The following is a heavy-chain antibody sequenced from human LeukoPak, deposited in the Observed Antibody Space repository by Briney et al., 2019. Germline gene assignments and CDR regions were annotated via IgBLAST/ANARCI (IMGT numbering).Heavy chain of an antibody. CDR3: ARDGYSGSDAL. CDR2: IYHSGST. Sequence: SETLSLTCAVYGGSFSTYYWSWIRQPPGKGLEWIGYIYHSGSTNYNPSLKSRVTISVDTSQNQFYLKLSSVTAADTAVYYCARDGYSGSDALWGQGTLVTVSS. J-gene: IGHJ4*02. D-gene: IGHD5-12*01. CDR1: GGSFSTYY. V-gene: IGHV4-59*01.